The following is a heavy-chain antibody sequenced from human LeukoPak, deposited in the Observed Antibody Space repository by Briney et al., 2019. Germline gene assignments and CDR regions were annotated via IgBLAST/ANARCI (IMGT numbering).Heavy chain of an antibody. D-gene: IGHD4-11*01. J-gene: IGHJ6*03. CDR2: IYPGDSDT. CDR3: ARHADQIPYSNNERYYYYMDV. Sequence: HGKSLKISCKGSGYSFTSYWIGWVRQMPGKGLEWMGIIYPGDSDTRYSPSFQGQVTISADKSISTAYLQWSSLKASDTAMYYCARHADQIPYSNNERYYYYMDVWGKGTTVTVSS. V-gene: IGHV5-51*01. CDR1: GYSFTSYW.